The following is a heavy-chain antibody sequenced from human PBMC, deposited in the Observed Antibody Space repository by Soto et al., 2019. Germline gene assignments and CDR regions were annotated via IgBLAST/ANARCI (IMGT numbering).Heavy chain of an antibody. V-gene: IGHV3-23*01. D-gene: IGHD3-22*01. CDR2: ISGSGGST. CDR3: AKRAYYDSSGYYYVASAAFDI. J-gene: IGHJ3*02. Sequence: GGSLRLSCAASGFTFSSYAMSWVRQAPGKGLEWVSAISGSGGSTYYADSVKGRFTISRDNSKNTLYLQMNSLRAEDTAVYYCAKRAYYDSSGYYYVASAAFDIWGQGTMVTVSS. CDR1: GFTFSSYA.